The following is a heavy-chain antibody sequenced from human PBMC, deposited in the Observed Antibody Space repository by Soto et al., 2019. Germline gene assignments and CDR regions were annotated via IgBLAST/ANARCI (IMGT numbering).Heavy chain of an antibody. V-gene: IGHV1-8*01. Sequence: QVQLVQSGAEVKKPGASVKVSCKASGYTFTSYDINSVRQATGQGLEWMGWMNPNSGNTGYAQKFQGRVNMTRNTSISTAYMELSSLRSEDTAVYYCARAAAAGNWFDPWGQGTLVTFSS. CDR1: GYTFTSYD. D-gene: IGHD6-13*01. CDR3: ARAAAAGNWFDP. CDR2: MNPNSGNT. J-gene: IGHJ5*02.